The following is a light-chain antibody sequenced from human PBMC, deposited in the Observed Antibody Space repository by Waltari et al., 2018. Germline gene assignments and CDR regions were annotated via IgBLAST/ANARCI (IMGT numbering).Light chain of an antibody. Sequence: DIQMTQSPSSLSASVGDRVTITCRASQSISGYLNWYQQKPGKAPNLLIYAASTLQSGVPSRFSGSGSGTDFTLTISSLQPEDFATYYCQQTYSTPPFTFGPGTKVDF. V-gene: IGKV1-39*01. CDR3: QQTYSTPPFT. CDR1: QSISGY. J-gene: IGKJ3*01. CDR2: AAS.